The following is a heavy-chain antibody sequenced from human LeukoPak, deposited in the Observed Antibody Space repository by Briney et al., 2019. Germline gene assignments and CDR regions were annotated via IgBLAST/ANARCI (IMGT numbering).Heavy chain of an antibody. V-gene: IGHV3-23*01. CDR2: ISGSGDTT. CDR3: AKGSAYYDFYYMVV. Sequence: GGSLRLSCADSGFRFSGYAMSWVRQAPGKGLDWVSTISGSGDTTYYADSVKGRFAISRDNAKNTLDLQMNSLTAEDTAVYYCAKGSAYYDFYYMVVCGKGTTVTVSS. CDR1: GFRFSGYA. J-gene: IGHJ6*03.